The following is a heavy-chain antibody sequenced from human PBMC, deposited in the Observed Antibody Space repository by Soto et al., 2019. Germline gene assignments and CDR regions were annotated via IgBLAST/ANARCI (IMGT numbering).Heavy chain of an antibody. D-gene: IGHD3-10*01. J-gene: IGHJ6*02. Sequence: EVQLVESGGGLVQPGGSLRLSCAASGFTVSSNYMSWVRQAPGKGLEWVSVIYSGGSTYHADSVKGRFTISRDNSKNTLYLQMNSLRAEDTAVYYCARVLLWFGERGYGMDVWGQGTTVTVSS. V-gene: IGHV3-66*01. CDR1: GFTVSSNY. CDR3: ARVLLWFGERGYGMDV. CDR2: IYSGGST.